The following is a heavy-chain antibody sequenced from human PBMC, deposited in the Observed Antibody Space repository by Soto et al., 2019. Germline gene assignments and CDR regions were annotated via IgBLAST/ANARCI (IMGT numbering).Heavy chain of an antibody. CDR2: FFSDAER. CDR1: GFSLTNGRMG. D-gene: IGHD4-17*01. CDR3: ARMDGDYNYYGLDV. V-gene: IGHV2-26*01. J-gene: IGHJ6*02. Sequence: SGPTLVNPTETLTLTCSVSGFSLTNGRMGVSWIRQPPGKALEWLAHFFSDAERSYSTSMQSRLNMYKDSSGSQVVLTMTNMAPADTATYFCARMDGDYNYYGLDVWGHGIAVTDSS.